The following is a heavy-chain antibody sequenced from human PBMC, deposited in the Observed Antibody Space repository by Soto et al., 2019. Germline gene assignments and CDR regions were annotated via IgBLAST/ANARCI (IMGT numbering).Heavy chain of an antibody. D-gene: IGHD1-1*01. CDR1: GYTFTSYG. Sequence: QVHLVQSGAEVKKPGASVKVSCKASGYTFTSYGITWVRQAPGQGLEWMGWISAHNGNTDYAQKLQGRVIVTRDTSTSTAYMELRSLISHDTAVYHCARGRYGDYWGQGALVTVSS. CDR3: ARGRYGDY. CDR2: ISAHNGNT. V-gene: IGHV1-18*01. J-gene: IGHJ4*02.